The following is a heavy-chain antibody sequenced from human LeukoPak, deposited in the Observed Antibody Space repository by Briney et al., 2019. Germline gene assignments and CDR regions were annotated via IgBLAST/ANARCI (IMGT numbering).Heavy chain of an antibody. CDR1: GGSFSGYY. Sequence: SETLSLTCAVYGGSFSGYYWSWIRQPPGTGLEWIGEINHSGSTNYNPSLKSRVTISVDTSKNQFSLKLSSVTAADTAVYYCARTYSSSSGDYYYYMDVWGKGTTVTVSS. CDR2: INHSGST. J-gene: IGHJ6*03. CDR3: ARTYSSSSGDYYYYMDV. D-gene: IGHD6-6*01. V-gene: IGHV4-34*01.